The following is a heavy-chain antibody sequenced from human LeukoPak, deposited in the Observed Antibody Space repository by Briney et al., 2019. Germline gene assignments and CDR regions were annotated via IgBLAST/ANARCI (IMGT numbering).Heavy chain of an antibody. CDR2: IKQDGSEK. Sequence: GESLRLSGAASGFTFTTYWMSWVRQAPGKGLEWVANIKQDGSEKYYVDSVKGRFTISRDNAKNSLYLQMNSLRAEDTAVYYCARDITVTTFDYWGQGTLVTVSS. J-gene: IGHJ4*02. D-gene: IGHD4-17*01. CDR1: GFTFTTYW. V-gene: IGHV3-7*03. CDR3: ARDITVTTFDY.